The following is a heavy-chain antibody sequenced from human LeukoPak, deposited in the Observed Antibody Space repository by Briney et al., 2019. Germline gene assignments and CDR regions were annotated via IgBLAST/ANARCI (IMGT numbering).Heavy chain of an antibody. D-gene: IGHD1-26*01. J-gene: IGHJ4*02. Sequence: KSSETLSLTCAVYGGSFSGYYWSWIRQPPGKGLEWIGEINHSGSTNYNPSLKSRVTISVDTSKNQFSLKLSSVTAADTAVYYCARALGRSALDYWGQGTLVTVSS. V-gene: IGHV4-34*01. CDR2: INHSGST. CDR1: GGSFSGYY. CDR3: ARALGRSALDY.